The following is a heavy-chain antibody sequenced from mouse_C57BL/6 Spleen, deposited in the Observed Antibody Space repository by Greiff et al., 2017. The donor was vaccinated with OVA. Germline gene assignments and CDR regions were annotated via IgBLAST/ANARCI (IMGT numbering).Heavy chain of an antibody. CDR2: INYDGSST. CDR1: GFTFSDYY. J-gene: IGHJ4*01. CDR3: ARDGYLYAMDY. D-gene: IGHD2-2*01. Sequence: EVKLMESEGGLVQPGSSMKLSCTASGFTFSDYYMAWVRQVPEKGLEWVANINYDGSSTYYLDSLKSRFIISRDNAKNILYLQMSSLKSEDTATYYCARDGYLYAMDYWGQGTSVTVSS. V-gene: IGHV5-16*01.